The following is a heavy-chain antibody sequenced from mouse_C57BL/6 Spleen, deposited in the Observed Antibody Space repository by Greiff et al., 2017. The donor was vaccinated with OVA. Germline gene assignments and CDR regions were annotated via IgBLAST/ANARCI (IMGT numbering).Heavy chain of an antibody. J-gene: IGHJ2*01. CDR1: GYAFSRYW. Sequence: QVQLKESGAELVKPGASVKISCKASGYAFSRYWMNWVKQRPGKGLEWIGQIYPGDGDTNYNGKFKGKATLTADKSSSTAYMQLSSLTSEDSAVYFCARETAQATSIDYWGQGTTLTVSS. V-gene: IGHV1-80*01. CDR3: ARETAQATSIDY. D-gene: IGHD3-2*02. CDR2: IYPGDGDT.